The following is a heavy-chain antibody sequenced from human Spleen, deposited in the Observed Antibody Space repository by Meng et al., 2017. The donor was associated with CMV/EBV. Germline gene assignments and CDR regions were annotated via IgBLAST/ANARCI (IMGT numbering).Heavy chain of an antibody. CDR2: ISSSSSYI. Sequence: GESLKISCAASGFTFSSYSMNWVRQAPGKGLEWVSSISSSSSYIYYADSVKGRFTISRDNSKNTLYLQMTSLRVEDTAVYYCAREGEQYYFDYWGQGTLVTVSS. CDR1: GFTFSSYS. D-gene: IGHD1/OR15-1a*01. V-gene: IGHV3-21*01. J-gene: IGHJ4*02. CDR3: AREGEQYYFDY.